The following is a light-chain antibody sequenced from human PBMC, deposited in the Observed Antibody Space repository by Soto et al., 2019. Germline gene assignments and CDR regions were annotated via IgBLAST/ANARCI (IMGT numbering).Light chain of an antibody. CDR1: SSDVGGYNY. CDR3: SSYTSSSTLVV. V-gene: IGLV2-14*01. CDR2: EVS. J-gene: IGLJ2*01. Sequence: QSALTQPASVSGSPGQSITISCTGTSSDVGGYNYVSWYQQHPGKAPKLMIYEVSNRPSGVSNRFSGSKSSNTASLTISGRQAEDEADYYCSSYTSSSTLVVFGGGTQLTVL.